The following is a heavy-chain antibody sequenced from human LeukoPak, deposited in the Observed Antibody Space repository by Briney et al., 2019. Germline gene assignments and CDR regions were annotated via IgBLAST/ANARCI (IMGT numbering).Heavy chain of an antibody. V-gene: IGHV3-7*01. D-gene: IGHD3-3*01. J-gene: IGHJ6*02. CDR3: ARDTLSGVIIGPRMDV. Sequence: GGSLRLSCAASGFTFSSYRMSWVRQAPGKELEWVAIIKPDGSESYCVDSVEGRFTVSRDNTKNSLYLQMNSLRAEDTAVYYCARDTLSGVIIGPRMDVWGQGTTVTVSS. CDR2: IKPDGSES. CDR1: GFTFSSYR.